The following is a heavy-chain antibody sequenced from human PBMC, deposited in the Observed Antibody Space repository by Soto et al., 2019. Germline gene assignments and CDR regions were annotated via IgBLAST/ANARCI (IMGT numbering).Heavy chain of an antibody. D-gene: IGHD6-13*01. CDR3: ARDQAAGSFFPYYYGMDV. CDR2: IKSRADGGTK. CDR1: GFTLDDYT. V-gene: IGHV3-15*07. J-gene: IGHJ6*02. Sequence: VQLVESGGGLVQPGGSLRLSCAVSGFTLDDYTMHWVRQAPGKGLEWVGRIKSRADGGTKDYGAPVRGRFTISRDDSENMLYLQMNSLRAEDTAVYYCARDQAAGSFFPYYYGMDVWGQGTTVTVSS.